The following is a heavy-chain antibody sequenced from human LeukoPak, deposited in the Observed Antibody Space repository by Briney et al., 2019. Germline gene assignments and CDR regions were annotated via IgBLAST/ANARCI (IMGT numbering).Heavy chain of an antibody. J-gene: IGHJ1*01. D-gene: IGHD1-26*01. Sequence: ASVKVSCKASGYTFTNYYMHWVRQAPGQGLEWMGIINPSGGSTTYAQKFQGRVTMTRDTSTSTVHMELSSLRSEVTAVYYCATDIKVGATVALYFQHWGQGTLVTVSS. CDR2: INPSGGST. V-gene: IGHV1-46*01. CDR1: GYTFTNYY. CDR3: ATDIKVGATVALYFQH.